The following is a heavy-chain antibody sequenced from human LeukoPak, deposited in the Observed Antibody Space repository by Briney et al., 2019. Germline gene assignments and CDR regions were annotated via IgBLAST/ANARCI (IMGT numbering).Heavy chain of an antibody. Sequence: GGSLRLSCAASGFTFSSYWMSWVRQAPGKGLEWVANIKQDGSEKYYVDSVKGRFTISRDNAKNSLYLQMNSLRAEDTAVYYCARQGDPIQLYDAFDIWGQGTMVTVSS. CDR3: ARQGDPIQLYDAFDI. J-gene: IGHJ3*02. D-gene: IGHD1-1*01. V-gene: IGHV3-7*01. CDR2: IKQDGSEK. CDR1: GFTFSSYW.